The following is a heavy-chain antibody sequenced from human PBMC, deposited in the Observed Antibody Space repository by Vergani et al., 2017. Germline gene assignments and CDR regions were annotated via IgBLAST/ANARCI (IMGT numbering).Heavy chain of an antibody. Sequence: EVQLLESGGGLVQPGGSLRLSCAASGFTFSSYAMSWVRQAPGKGLEWVSAISGSGGSTYYADSVKGRFTISRDNSKNTLYQQMNSLRAEDTAVYYCAKADCPYYYYYYGMDVWGQGTTVTVSS. CDR1: GFTFSSYA. V-gene: IGHV3-23*01. CDR3: AKADCPYYYYYYGMDV. J-gene: IGHJ6*02. CDR2: ISGSGGST. D-gene: IGHD2-21*02.